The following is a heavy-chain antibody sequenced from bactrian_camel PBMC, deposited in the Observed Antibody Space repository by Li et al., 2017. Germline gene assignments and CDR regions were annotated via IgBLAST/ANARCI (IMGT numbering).Heavy chain of an antibody. Sequence: VQLVESGGGSVQAGGSLTLSGVASGYTYTGKNIAWFRQSPGKEREAVAAIYVGDGSTYYADSVKGRFAISADNAENTVYQQMNSLKPEDTAMCYCAADLFRVAACGAGYVPDFPYRGQGTQVTVS. D-gene: IGHD5*01. V-gene: IGHV3S40*01. J-gene: IGHJ6*01. CDR2: IYVGDGST. CDR3: AADLFRVAACGAGYVPDFPY. CDR1: GYTYTGKN.